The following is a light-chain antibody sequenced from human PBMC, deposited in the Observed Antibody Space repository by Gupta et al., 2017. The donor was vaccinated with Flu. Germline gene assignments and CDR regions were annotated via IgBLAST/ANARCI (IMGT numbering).Light chain of an antibody. Sequence: NFMLTQPHSVSESPGKTVTIACTRRSGSIASGYVQWYQQRPDSSPTTVIYENNQRPSGVPDRFSGSIDTASNSASLIISGLKSENEADYYCQSFDSSNQVVIFGGGTRLTVL. CDR3: QSFDSSNQVVI. CDR1: SGSIASGY. V-gene: IGLV6-57*01. CDR2: ENN. J-gene: IGLJ2*01.